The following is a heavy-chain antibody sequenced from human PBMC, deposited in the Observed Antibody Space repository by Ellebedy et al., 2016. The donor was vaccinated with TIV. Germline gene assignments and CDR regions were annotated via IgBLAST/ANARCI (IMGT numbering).Heavy chain of an antibody. CDR3: ATLLLGTGFDY. D-gene: IGHD7-27*01. CDR2: ISYDESDK. Sequence: GESLKISCAASGFTFSSYGMHWVRQAPGKGLEWVALISYDESDKYYADSVKGRFTISRANSKNTLYLQMNSLRAEDAAVYYCATLLLGTGFDYWGQGTPVTVSS. V-gene: IGHV3-30*03. CDR1: GFTFSSYG. J-gene: IGHJ4*02.